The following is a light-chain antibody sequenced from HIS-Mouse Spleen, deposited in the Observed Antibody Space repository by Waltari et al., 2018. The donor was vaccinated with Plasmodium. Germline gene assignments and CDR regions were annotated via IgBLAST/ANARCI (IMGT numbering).Light chain of an antibody. J-gene: IGLJ3*02. V-gene: IGLV3-10*01. CDR1: ALPKKY. CDR2: EDS. Sequence: SYELTQPPSVPVSPGQPARITCSGDALPKKYAYWYQQKSGQAPVLVIDEDSKRPSGIPERFSGSSSGTMATLTISGAQVEDEADYYCYSTDSSGNHRVFGGGTKLTVL. CDR3: YSTDSSGNHRV.